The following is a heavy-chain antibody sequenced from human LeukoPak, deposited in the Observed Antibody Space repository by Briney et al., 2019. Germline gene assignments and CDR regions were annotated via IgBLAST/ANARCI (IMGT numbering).Heavy chain of an antibody. CDR1: GFTFSSYW. CDR2: IKQDGSEK. Sequence: PGGSLRLSCAASGFTFSSYWMSWVRQAPGKGLEWVANIKQDGSEKYYVDSVKGRFTISRDNAKNSLYLQMNSLRAEDTAVYYCARDLGVWGSYRSPFWDYWGQGTLVTVSS. V-gene: IGHV3-7*01. D-gene: IGHD3-16*02. CDR3: ARDLGVWGSYRSPFWDY. J-gene: IGHJ4*02.